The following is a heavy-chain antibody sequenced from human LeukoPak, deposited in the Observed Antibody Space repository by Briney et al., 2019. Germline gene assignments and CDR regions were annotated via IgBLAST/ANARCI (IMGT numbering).Heavy chain of an antibody. J-gene: IGHJ2*01. Sequence: PGESLKISCKGSGYSFTTYWISWMRQMPGKGLEWMGRIDPTDSYTNYRPSFEGHVTISIDKSSNSVFLQWNSLKASDTAMYYCARGSHYDNRYYYHWYFDLWGRGTLVTVSS. CDR1: GYSFTTYW. D-gene: IGHD3-22*01. V-gene: IGHV5-10-1*01. CDR3: ARGSHYDNRYYYHWYFDL. CDR2: IDPTDSYT.